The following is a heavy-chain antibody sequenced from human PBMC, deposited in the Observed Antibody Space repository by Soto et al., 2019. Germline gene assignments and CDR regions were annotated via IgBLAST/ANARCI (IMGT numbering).Heavy chain of an antibody. J-gene: IGHJ4*02. D-gene: IGHD3-22*01. CDR3: ARDHHDSSGIDY. Sequence: ASVKVSCKASGYTFTGYYMHWVRQAPGQGLEWMGWINPNSGGTNYAQKFQGRVTMTRDTSISTAYMELSRLRSDDTAVYYCARDHHDSSGIDYWGQGTLVTVSS. CDR2: INPNSGGT. V-gene: IGHV1-2*02. CDR1: GYTFTGYY.